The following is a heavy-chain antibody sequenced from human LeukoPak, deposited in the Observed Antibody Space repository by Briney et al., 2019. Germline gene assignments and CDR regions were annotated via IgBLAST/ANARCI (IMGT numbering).Heavy chain of an antibody. D-gene: IGHD3-10*01. CDR2: INHSGST. V-gene: IGHV4-34*01. CDR1: GGSFSGYY. CDR3: ARGYGVRGVYYYYGMDV. Sequence: SETLSPTCAVYGGSFSGYYWRWIRQPPGEGLEWIGEINHSGSTNYNPYLKSRVTISVDTSKNQFSLKLSSVTAADTAVYYCARGYGVRGVYYYYGMDVWGQGTTVTVSS. J-gene: IGHJ6*02.